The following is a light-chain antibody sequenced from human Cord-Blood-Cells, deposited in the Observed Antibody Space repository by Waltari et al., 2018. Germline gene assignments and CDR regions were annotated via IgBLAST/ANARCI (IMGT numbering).Light chain of an antibody. V-gene: IGLV2-23*01. J-gene: IGLJ3*02. CDR2: EGS. CDR1: SSDVGSYNL. CDR3: CSYAGSSTWL. Sequence: QSALTQPASVSGSPGQSITISCTGTSSDVGSYNLVSWYQQHPGKAPKLMIYEGSKRPSGVSRRFSGSHSANTASLTISGLQADDEADYYCCSYAGSSTWLFGGGTKLTVL.